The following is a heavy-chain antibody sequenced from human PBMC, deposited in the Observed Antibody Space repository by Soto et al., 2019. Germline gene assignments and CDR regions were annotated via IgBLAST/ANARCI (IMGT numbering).Heavy chain of an antibody. J-gene: IGHJ6*02. V-gene: IGHV1-2*02. CDR1: GYTFIGYY. D-gene: IGHD2-21*02. CDR2: INPYNGDT. CDR3: ARSYCGGDFYGASYYYYGMDV. Sequence: SVKVSCKASGYTFIGYYMHWVRQAPGQGLEWMGWINPYNGDTNYAQKLQGRVTMTRDTSMSTAYMELRRLRSDDTAVYYCARSYCGGDFYGASYYYYGMDVWGQGTTVTVSS.